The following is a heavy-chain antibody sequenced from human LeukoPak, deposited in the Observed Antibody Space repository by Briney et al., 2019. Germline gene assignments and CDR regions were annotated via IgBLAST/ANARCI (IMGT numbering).Heavy chain of an antibody. Sequence: SVKVSCKASGGTFGSYAISWVRQAPGQGLEWMGGIIPIFGTTNYAQKFQGRVTITADKSTSTAYMELSSLRSDDTAVYYCARVLGYCSSTSCESPYYYYYMDVWGKGTTVTVSS. CDR3: ARVLGYCSSTSCESPYYYYYMDV. CDR2: IIPIFGTT. V-gene: IGHV1-69*06. CDR1: GGTFGSYA. D-gene: IGHD2-2*01. J-gene: IGHJ6*03.